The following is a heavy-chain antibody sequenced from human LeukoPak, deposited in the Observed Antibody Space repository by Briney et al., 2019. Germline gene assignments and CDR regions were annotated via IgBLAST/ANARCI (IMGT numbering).Heavy chain of an antibody. CDR2: ISWDGGST. CDR1: GFTFDDYT. V-gene: IGHV3-43*01. D-gene: IGHD1-26*01. CDR3: AKDMTVGEWELPQVAFDI. J-gene: IGHJ3*02. Sequence: SGGSLRLSCAPSGFTFDDYTMHWVRQAPGKGLEWVSLISWDGGSTYYADSVMGRFTISRDNSKNSLYLQMNSLRPEDTALYYCAKDMTVGEWELPQVAFDIWGQGTMVTVSS.